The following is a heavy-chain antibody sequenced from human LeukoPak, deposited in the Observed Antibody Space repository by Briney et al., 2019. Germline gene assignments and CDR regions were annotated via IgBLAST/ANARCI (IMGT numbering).Heavy chain of an antibody. J-gene: IGHJ5*02. CDR2: VFDTDST. Sequence: SETLSLTCTVSGGSISRYYWSWVRQPPGKGLEWSAYVFDTDSTSYNPSLESRVTISVDTSKNQFSLKLISVTVADTAIYYCARGQGATVPQVGKNWFDPWGQGTRVTVSS. CDR3: ARGQGATVPQVGKNWFDP. V-gene: IGHV4-59*12. CDR1: GGSISRYY. D-gene: IGHD1-26*01.